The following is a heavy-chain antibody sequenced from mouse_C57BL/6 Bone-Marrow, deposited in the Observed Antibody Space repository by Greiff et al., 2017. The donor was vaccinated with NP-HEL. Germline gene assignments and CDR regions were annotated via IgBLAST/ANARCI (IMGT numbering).Heavy chain of an antibody. CDR2: ISSGGSYT. Sequence: VKLVESGGDLVKPGGSLKLSCAASGFTFSSYGMSWVRQTPDKRLEWVATISSGGSYTYYPDSVKGRFTISRDNAKNTRYLQRSSLKSEDTAMYYCARQDEGAMDYWGQGTSVTVSS. CDR1: GFTFSSYG. CDR3: ARQDEGAMDY. J-gene: IGHJ4*01. V-gene: IGHV5-6*01.